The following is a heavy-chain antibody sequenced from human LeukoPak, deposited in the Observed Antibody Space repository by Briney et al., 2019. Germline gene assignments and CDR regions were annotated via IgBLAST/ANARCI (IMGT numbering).Heavy chain of an antibody. V-gene: IGHV5-51*01. Sequence: GESLKISCQGSGYSFTSYWIGWVRQMPGKGLEWMGIIYPGDSDTRYSPSFQGQVTISADKSISTAYLQWSSLKASDTAMYYCARHYYGSGSYVAIDYWGQGTLVTVSS. CDR1: GYSFTSYW. CDR2: IYPGDSDT. J-gene: IGHJ4*02. D-gene: IGHD3-10*01. CDR3: ARHYYGSGSYVAIDY.